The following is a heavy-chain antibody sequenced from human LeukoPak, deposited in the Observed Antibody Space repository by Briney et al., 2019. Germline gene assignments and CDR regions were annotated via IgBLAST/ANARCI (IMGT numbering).Heavy chain of an antibody. CDR1: GYTLTELS. V-gene: IGHV1-24*01. J-gene: IGHJ4*02. CDR2: FDPEDGET. Sequence: ASVKVSCEVSGYTLTELSMHWVRQAPGKGLEWMGGFDPEDGETIYAQKFQGRVTMTEDTSTDTAYMELSSLRSEDTAVYYCATDFPKGGSSGYFSGSFDYWGQGTLVTVSS. D-gene: IGHD3-22*01. CDR3: ATDFPKGGSSGYFSGSFDY.